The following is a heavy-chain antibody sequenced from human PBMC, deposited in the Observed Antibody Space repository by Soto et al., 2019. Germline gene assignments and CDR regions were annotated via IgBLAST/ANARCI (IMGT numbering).Heavy chain of an antibody. V-gene: IGHV1-18*04. J-gene: IGHJ6*02. D-gene: IGHD4-17*01. CDR2: ISAYNGNT. CDR3: ARSTTVTTDEDYYYYYGMDV. CDR1: GYTFTSYG. Sequence: GASVKVSCKASGYTFTSYGISWVRQAPGQGLEWMGWISAYNGNTNYAQKLQGRVTMTTDTSTSTAYMELRSLRPDDTAVYYCARSTTVTTDEDYYYYYGMDVWGRGTTVTVSS.